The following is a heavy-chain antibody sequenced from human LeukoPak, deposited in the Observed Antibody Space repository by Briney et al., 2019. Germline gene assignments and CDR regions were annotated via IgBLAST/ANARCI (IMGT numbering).Heavy chain of an antibody. Sequence: SETLSLTCAVSGYSLNSGHYRAWIRQPPGKGLEWIGTIYHSGTTYYNPTLKSRVTISVDTSKNQFSLRLTSVTAADTAMYYCATGITMIVLPHWGQGILVTVSS. D-gene: IGHD3-22*01. V-gene: IGHV4-38-2*01. CDR3: ATGITMIVLPH. J-gene: IGHJ4*02. CDR1: GYSLNSGHY. CDR2: IYHSGTT.